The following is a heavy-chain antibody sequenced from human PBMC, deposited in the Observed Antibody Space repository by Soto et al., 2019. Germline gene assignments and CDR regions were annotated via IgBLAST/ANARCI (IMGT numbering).Heavy chain of an antibody. Sequence: EVQLVESGGVLVMPGGSLRLSCAASGFTFASYHMSWVRQAPGKGLDWVSSINPSSSHIYYADSVRGRFTISRDDSNNSLYLHMNSLRTEDVAIYYCARGYCGGVGCYLRRDAFDVWGQGTTVMVSS. D-gene: IGHD2-15*01. V-gene: IGHV3-21*02. CDR2: INPSSSHI. CDR1: GFTFASYH. CDR3: ARGYCGGVGCYLRRDAFDV. J-gene: IGHJ3*01.